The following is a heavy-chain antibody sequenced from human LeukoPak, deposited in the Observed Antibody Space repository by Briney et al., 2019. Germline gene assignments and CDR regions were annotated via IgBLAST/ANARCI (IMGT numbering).Heavy chain of an antibody. CDR1: GYTFTGYY. D-gene: IGHD6-13*01. CDR2: INPNSGGT. Sequence: ASVKVSCKAFGYTFTGYYMHWVRQAPGQGLEWMGWINPNSGGTNYAQKFQGRVTMTRDTSISTAYMELSRLRSDDTAVYYCARGPSIAAAGGNYWGQGTLVTVSS. J-gene: IGHJ4*02. V-gene: IGHV1-2*02. CDR3: ARGPSIAAAGGNY.